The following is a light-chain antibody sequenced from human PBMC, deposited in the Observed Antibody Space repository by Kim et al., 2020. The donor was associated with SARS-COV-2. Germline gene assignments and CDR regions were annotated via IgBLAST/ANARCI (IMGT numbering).Light chain of an antibody. CDR1: SSDVGFYNY. Sequence: SITISCTGTSSDVGFYNYVSWYQQHAGKVPKLIIYDVGRRPSGITSRFSGSKSGDTASLTISGLQAEDEADYYCSSFRNSNTPYVFGTGTKVTVL. CDR3: SSFRNSNTPYV. CDR2: DVG. V-gene: IGLV2-14*03. J-gene: IGLJ1*01.